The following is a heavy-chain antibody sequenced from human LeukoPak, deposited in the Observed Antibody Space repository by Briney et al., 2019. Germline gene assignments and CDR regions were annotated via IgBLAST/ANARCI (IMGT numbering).Heavy chain of an antibody. V-gene: IGHV3-11*05. CDR2: ISSSSSYA. D-gene: IGHD5/OR15-5a*01. CDR1: GFTFSQYY. J-gene: IGHJ4*02. CDR3: ARDLSRLSV. Sequence: GGSLRLSCAASGFTFSQYYMTWIRQAPGKGLEWISYISSSSSYANYADSVKGRFTISRDNDKNTVYLQMNSLRVDDTAVYYWARDLSRLSVWGEGTLVTVSS.